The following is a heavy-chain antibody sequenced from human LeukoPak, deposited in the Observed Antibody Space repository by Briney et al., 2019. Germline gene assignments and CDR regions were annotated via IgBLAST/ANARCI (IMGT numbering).Heavy chain of an antibody. V-gene: IGHV4-31*03. J-gene: IGHJ4*02. CDR2: IDYSGTT. CDR1: GASISSGAYF. CDR3: ARDWTGYFFDD. Sequence: SQTLSLTCTVSGASISSGAYFWSWIRQHPGKGLGWIGYIDYSGTTYYNPSLKSRVIISLDTSKNEFSLKLSSVTAADTAVYFCARDWTGYFFDDWGQGTLVTVSS. D-gene: IGHD3/OR15-3a*01.